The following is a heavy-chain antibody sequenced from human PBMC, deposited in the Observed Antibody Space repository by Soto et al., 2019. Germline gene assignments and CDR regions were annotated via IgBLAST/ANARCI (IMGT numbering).Heavy chain of an antibody. CDR3: AKDRSYYYDSSGYYYRAFDI. J-gene: IGHJ3*02. CDR2: ISGSGGST. D-gene: IGHD3-22*01. V-gene: IGHV3-23*01. CDR1: GFTFSSYA. Sequence: GGSLRLSCAASGFTFSSYAMSWVRQAPGKGLEWVSAISGSGGSTYYADSVKGRFTISRDNSKNTLYLQMNSLRAEDTAVYYCAKDRSYYYDSSGYYYRAFDIWGQGTMVTVSS.